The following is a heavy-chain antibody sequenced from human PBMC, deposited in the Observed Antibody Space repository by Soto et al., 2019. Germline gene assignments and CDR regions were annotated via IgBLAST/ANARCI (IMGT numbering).Heavy chain of an antibody. CDR2: ISSSGGTI. CDR3: ARASSPRDPWLDY. D-gene: IGHD3-22*01. Sequence: GGSLRLSCGASGFTFSDDYMSWIRQAPGKGLEWVSDISSSGGTIYYADSVKGRFTISRDNAKNSLFLQMNSLRADDTAGYYCARASSPRDPWLDYLGQGTLVTVSS. V-gene: IGHV3-11*01. CDR1: GFTFSDDY. J-gene: IGHJ4*02.